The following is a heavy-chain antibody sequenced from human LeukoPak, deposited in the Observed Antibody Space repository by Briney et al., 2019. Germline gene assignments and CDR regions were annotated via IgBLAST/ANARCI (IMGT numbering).Heavy chain of an antibody. V-gene: IGHV4-4*07. CDR2: MYTSGST. J-gene: IGHJ4*02. CDR3: ARMIAVSNFDY. CDR1: GDSVSSYY. D-gene: IGHD3-22*01. Sequence: SETLSLTCSVSGDSVSSYYWSWIRQPAGKGLEWIGRMYTSGSTNYNPSLKSRVTMSIDTPKNQFSLKLSSVTAADTAVYYCARMIAVSNFDYWGQGTLVTVSS.